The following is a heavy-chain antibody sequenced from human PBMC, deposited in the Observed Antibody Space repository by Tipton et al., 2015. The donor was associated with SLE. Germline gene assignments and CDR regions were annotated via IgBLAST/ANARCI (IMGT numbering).Heavy chain of an antibody. J-gene: IGHJ3*02. D-gene: IGHD3-16*01. CDR3: ASLPRGLMERPEDFHT. Sequence: TLSLTCAVYGGSFSAYYWSWIRQPPGKGLEWIGEINHSGNANYNPSLKSRVNISVDTSKNHFTLHLNSVTAADTAVYYCASLPRGLMERPEDFHTWGQGTMVTVSS. V-gene: IGHV4-34*01. CDR1: GGSFSAYY. CDR2: INHSGNA.